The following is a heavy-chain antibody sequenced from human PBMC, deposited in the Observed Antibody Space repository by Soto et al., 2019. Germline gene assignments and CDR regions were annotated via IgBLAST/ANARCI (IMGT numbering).Heavy chain of an antibody. CDR1: GYTFTGYY. J-gene: IGHJ3*02. Sequence: ASVKVSCKASGYTFTGYYMHWVRQAPGQGLEWMGWINPNSGGTNYAQKFQGWVTMTRDTSISTAYMELSRLRSDDTAVYYCAIRAGTTYRSGGLGRAFDIWGQWTMVTVSS. CDR3: AIRAGTTYRSGGLGRAFDI. D-gene: IGHD1-1*01. CDR2: INPNSGGT. V-gene: IGHV1-2*04.